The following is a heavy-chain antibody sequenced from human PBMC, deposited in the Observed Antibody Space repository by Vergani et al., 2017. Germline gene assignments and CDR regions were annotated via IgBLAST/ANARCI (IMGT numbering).Heavy chain of an antibody. D-gene: IGHD3-22*01. V-gene: IGHV3-30*18. CDR1: GFTFSSYG. J-gene: IGHJ4*02. CDR3: AKALTDYYDSSGSDY. CDR2: ISYDGSNK. Sequence: VQLVESGGGVVQPGRSLRLSCAASGFTFSSYGMHWVRQAPGKGLEWVAVISYDGSNKYYADSVKGRFTISRDNSKNTLYLQMNSLRAEDTAVYYCAKALTDYYDSSGSDYWGQGTLVTVSS.